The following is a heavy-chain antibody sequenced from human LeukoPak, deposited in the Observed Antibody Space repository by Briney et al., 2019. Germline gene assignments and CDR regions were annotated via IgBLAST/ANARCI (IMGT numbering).Heavy chain of an antibody. CDR1: GGSFSGYY. CDR2: INHSGST. V-gene: IGHV4-34*01. D-gene: IGHD3-22*01. CDR3: ARELIHDSSGYYQFFDY. J-gene: IGHJ4*02. Sequence: PSETLSLTCAVYGGSFSGYYWSWIRQPPGKGLEWIGEINHSGSTNYNPSLKSRVTISVDTSKNQFSLKLSSVTAADTAVYYCARELIHDSSGYYQFFDYWGQGTLVTVS.